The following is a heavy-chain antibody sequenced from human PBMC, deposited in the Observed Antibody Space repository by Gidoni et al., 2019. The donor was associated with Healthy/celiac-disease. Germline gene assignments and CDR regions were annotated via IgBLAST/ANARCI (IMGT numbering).Heavy chain of an antibody. J-gene: IGHJ6*02. Sequence: QVQLQESGPGRVKPTQTLYPTRTASGGFRSCGSYYWRWSRQPAGKGLEWIGRIYTTGGTNYNPALKSRVTISVDTSKNQFSLKLSSVTAADTAVYYCARVGVEDDPQGYYYYGMDVWGQGTTVTVSS. CDR1: GGFRSCGSYY. V-gene: IGHV4-61*02. D-gene: IGHD3-10*01. CDR2: IYTTGGT. CDR3: ARVGVEDDPQGYYYYGMDV.